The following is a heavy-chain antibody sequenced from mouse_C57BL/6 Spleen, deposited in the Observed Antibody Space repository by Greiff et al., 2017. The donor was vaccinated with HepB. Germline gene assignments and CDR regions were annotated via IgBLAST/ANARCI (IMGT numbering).Heavy chain of an antibody. V-gene: IGHV14-4*01. J-gene: IGHJ3*01. CDR3: TTFDDDGGFAY. Sequence: EVQLQQSGAELVRPGASVKLSCTASGFNIKDDYMHWVKQRPEQGLEWIGWIDPENGDTECASKFQGKATITADTSSNTAYLQLSSLTSEDTAVYYCTTFDDDGGFAYWGQGALVTVSA. CDR2: IDPENGDT. CDR1: GFNIKDDY. D-gene: IGHD2-4*01.